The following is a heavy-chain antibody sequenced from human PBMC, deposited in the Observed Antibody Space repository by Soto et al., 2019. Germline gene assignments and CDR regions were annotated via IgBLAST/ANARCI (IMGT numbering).Heavy chain of an antibody. D-gene: IGHD1-1*01. V-gene: IGHV3-23*01. Sequence: EVQLLESGGDLVQPGGSLRLSCAASGFNVGAFAVNWVRLAPGKGLEWVAGISVSDVFIYYSDSVRGRFYISRDASENILYLQMNSLRGDETALYYCTRENIAGTTGLDSWGPGTLVTVSS. CDR3: TRENIAGTTGLDS. CDR2: ISVSDVFI. J-gene: IGHJ4*02. CDR1: GFNVGAFA.